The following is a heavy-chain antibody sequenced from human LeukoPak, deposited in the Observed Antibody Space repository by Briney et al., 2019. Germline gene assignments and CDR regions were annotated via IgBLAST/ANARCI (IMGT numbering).Heavy chain of an antibody. V-gene: IGHV3-64D*06. CDR2: INNGDST. CDR1: GFTFSTFA. Sequence: GSLRLSCSASGFTFSTFAMHWVRQAPGKRLEYVSGINNGDSTYYSDSVKARLTISRDNSKNTLFLQMASLRAEDTAVYYCVKTMMTFGGVIRTDAFDIWGQGTMVIVSS. J-gene: IGHJ3*02. CDR3: VKTMMTFGGVIRTDAFDI. D-gene: IGHD3-16*01.